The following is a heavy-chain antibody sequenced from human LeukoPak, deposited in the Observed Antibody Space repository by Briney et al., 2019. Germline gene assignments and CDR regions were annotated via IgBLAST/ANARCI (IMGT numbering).Heavy chain of an antibody. CDR2: INPNSGGT. D-gene: IGHD6-13*01. CDR3: ARSHFIAAAGKGNPGY. V-gene: IGHV1-2*02. Sequence: GASVKVSCKASGYTFTGYYMHWVRQAPGQGLEWMGWINPNSGGTNYAQKFQGRVTMTRDTSISTAYMELSSLRSEDTAVYYCARSHFIAAAGKGNPGYWGQGTLVTVSS. CDR1: GYTFTGYY. J-gene: IGHJ4*02.